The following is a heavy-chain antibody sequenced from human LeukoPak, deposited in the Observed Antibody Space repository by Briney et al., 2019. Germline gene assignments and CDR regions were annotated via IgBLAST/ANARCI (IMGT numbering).Heavy chain of an antibody. CDR1: GFTFSNYN. V-gene: IGHV3-48*01. CDR3: ARDYYDGSGYYYGDAFDI. CDR2: TSRSSSTI. J-gene: IGHJ3*02. D-gene: IGHD3-22*01. Sequence: HAGGSLRLSCAASGFTFSNYNMNWVRQAPGKGLEWVSYTSRSSSTIYYADSVKRRFTISRDNAKNSLYLQMNSLRAEDTAVYYCARDYYDGSGYYYGDAFDIWRQGTMVTVSS.